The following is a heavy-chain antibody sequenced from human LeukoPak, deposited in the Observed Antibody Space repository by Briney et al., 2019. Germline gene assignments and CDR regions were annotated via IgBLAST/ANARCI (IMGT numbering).Heavy chain of an antibody. V-gene: IGHV4-39*01. Sequence: PSETLTLTCTVSGGSMRIISSSTSHWGWIRQAPGKGLEWIGSLYYGENSHYNPSLKSRATLSVDTSNNQFSLKLTSVTAAYAAVYFCARQLPTAAPDTRGYFDYWGQATVVSVSS. CDR1: GGSMRIISSSTSH. CDR2: LYYGENS. CDR3: ARQLPTAAPDTRGYFDY. D-gene: IGHD1-14*01. J-gene: IGHJ4*02.